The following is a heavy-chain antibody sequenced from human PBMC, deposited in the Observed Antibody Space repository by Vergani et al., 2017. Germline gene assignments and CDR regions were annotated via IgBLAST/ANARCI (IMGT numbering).Heavy chain of an antibody. CDR1: GGSFSGYY. Sequence: QVQLQQWGAGLLKPSETLSLTCAVYGGSFSGYYWSWIRQPPGKGLEWIGEINHSGSTNYNPSLKSRVTISVDTSKNQFSLKLSSVTAADTAVYYCARAGAPTIKRYGPSKLAKYGMDVWGQGTTVTVSS. CDR2: INHSGST. V-gene: IGHV4-34*01. D-gene: IGHD4/OR15-4a*01. CDR3: ARAGAPTIKRYGPSKLAKYGMDV. J-gene: IGHJ6*02.